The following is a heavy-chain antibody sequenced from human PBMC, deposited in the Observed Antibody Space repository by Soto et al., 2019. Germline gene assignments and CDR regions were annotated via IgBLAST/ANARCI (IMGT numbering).Heavy chain of an antibody. Sequence: GGSLRLSCAASGFTFSSYGMHWVRQAPGKGLEWVAVIWYDGSNKYYADSVKGRFTISRDNSKNTLYLQMNSLRAEDTAVYYCARGRFPQDCSGGSCRERGVGDFDYWGQGTLVTVSS. CDR3: ARGRFPQDCSGGSCRERGVGDFDY. CDR2: IWYDGSNK. D-gene: IGHD2-15*01. V-gene: IGHV3-33*01. J-gene: IGHJ4*02. CDR1: GFTFSSYG.